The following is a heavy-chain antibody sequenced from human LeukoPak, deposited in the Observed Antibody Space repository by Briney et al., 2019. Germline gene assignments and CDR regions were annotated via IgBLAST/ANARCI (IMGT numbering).Heavy chain of an antibody. CDR3: AKGGQNFDFWRFDY. D-gene: IGHD3-3*01. Sequence: GGSLRLSCEASGLSFSDYAMSWVRQAPGKGLEWVSSISGSGGSTYYADFVKDRASISRDNSKNTVYPRLNSLRAEDSAVYFCAKGGQNFDFWRFDYWGQGTVVTVSS. V-gene: IGHV3-23*01. J-gene: IGHJ4*02. CDR2: ISGSGGST. CDR1: GLSFSDYA.